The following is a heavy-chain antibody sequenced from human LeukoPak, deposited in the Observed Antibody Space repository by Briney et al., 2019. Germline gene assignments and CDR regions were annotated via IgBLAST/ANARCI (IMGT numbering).Heavy chain of an antibody. CDR2: IGTAGDT. CDR1: GFTFSDYD. V-gene: IGHV3-13*01. J-gene: IGHJ4*02. D-gene: IGHD1-1*01. Sequence: GGSLRLSCAASGFTFSDYDMHWVSQATGKGLEWVLAIGTAGDTYYTGSVKGRFTISRENAKNPLYLQMNSLRAGDTAVYYCARVAKERVGGVYYFDYWGQGTLVTVSS. CDR3: ARVAKERVGGVYYFDY.